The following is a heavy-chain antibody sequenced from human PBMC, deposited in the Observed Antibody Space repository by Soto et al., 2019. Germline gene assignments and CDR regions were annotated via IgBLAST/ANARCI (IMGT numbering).Heavy chain of an antibody. V-gene: IGHV4-59*08. CDR1: GGSISSYY. D-gene: IGHD4-17*01. CDR2: IYYSGST. J-gene: IGHJ5*02. Sequence: QVQLQESGPGLVKPSETLSLTCTVSGGSISSYYWSWIRQPPGKGLEWIGYIYYSGSTNYNPSLKSRVTISVDTSKNQFSLKLSSVTAADTAVYYCARTSPPDDYGDYDGGVEFDPWGQGTLVTVSS. CDR3: ARTSPPDDYGDYDGGVEFDP.